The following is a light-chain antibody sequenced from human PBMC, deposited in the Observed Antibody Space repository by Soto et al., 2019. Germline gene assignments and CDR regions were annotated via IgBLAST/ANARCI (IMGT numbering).Light chain of an antibody. Sequence: IQMTQSPGFVSASVVDRFTSTFLASHDIGSWLAWYQQKPGKAPHPLIYAVSSLQSGVPSRFSGSGSGTVFTLTITSLQPEDFATYFCQQAKSFPITFGQGTRLEIK. CDR3: QQAKSFPIT. V-gene: IGKV1-12*01. CDR1: HDIGSW. J-gene: IGKJ5*01. CDR2: AVS.